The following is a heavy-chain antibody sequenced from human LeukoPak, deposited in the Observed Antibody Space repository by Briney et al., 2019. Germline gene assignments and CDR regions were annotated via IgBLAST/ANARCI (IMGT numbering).Heavy chain of an antibody. V-gene: IGHV1-69*06. J-gene: IGHJ4*02. CDR1: GGTFRSYA. CDR2: IIPIFGTA. CDR3: ARADLYSYGYGY. D-gene: IGHD5-18*01. Sequence: SVKVSCKASGGTFRSYAISWLGQAPGQGLEWMGGIIPIFGTANYAQKFQGRVTITADKSTSTAYMELSSLRSEDTAVYYCARADLYSYGYGYWGQGTLVTVSS.